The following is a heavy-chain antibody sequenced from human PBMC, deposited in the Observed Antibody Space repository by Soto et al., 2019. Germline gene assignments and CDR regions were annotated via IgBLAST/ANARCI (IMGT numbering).Heavy chain of an antibody. V-gene: IGHV1-18*01. CDR2: ISAYNGNT. CDR3: AREGQYSSSRSYYYYYGMDV. CDR1: GYTFTSYG. J-gene: IGHJ6*02. D-gene: IGHD6-6*01. Sequence: ASVKVSCKASGYTFTSYGISWVRQAPGQGLEWMGWISAYNGNTNYAQKPQGRVTMTTDTSTSTAYMELRSLRSDDTAVYYCAREGQYSSSRSYYYYYGMDVWGQGTTVTVSS.